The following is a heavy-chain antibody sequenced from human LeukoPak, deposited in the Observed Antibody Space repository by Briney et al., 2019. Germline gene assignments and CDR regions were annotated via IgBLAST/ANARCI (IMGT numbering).Heavy chain of an antibody. CDR2: ISAYNGNT. D-gene: IGHD2-2*01. CDR1: GYTFTSYG. V-gene: IGHV1-18*01. J-gene: IGHJ4*02. Sequence: ASVKVSCKASGYTFTSYGIRWVRQAPGQGLEWMRWISAYNGNTNYAQKLQGRVTMTTDTSTSTAYMELRSLRSDDTAVYYCARSLGYCSSTSCAAFDYWGQGTLVTVSS. CDR3: ARSLGYCSSTSCAAFDY.